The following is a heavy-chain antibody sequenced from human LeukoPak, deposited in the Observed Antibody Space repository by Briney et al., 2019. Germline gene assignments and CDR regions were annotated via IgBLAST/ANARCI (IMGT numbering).Heavy chain of an antibody. V-gene: IGHV3-23*01. Sequence: PGGSLRLSCAASGFTFSSYAMSWVRQAPGKGLEWVSAISGSGGSTYYADSVKGRFIISRDNSKNTLYLQMNSLRAEDTAVYYCAKDLGYSYGSNWFDPWGQGTLVTVSS. J-gene: IGHJ5*02. CDR3: AKDLGYSYGSNWFDP. D-gene: IGHD5-18*01. CDR1: GFTFSSYA. CDR2: ISGSGGST.